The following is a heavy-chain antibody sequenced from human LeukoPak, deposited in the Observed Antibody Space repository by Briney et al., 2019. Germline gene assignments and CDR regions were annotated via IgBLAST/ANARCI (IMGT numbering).Heavy chain of an antibody. D-gene: IGHD5-24*01. CDR3: AIHVEMATIYQGTPIDY. J-gene: IGHJ4*02. CDR1: GYTSTSYD. V-gene: IGHV1-8*01. Sequence: ASVKVSCKASGYTSTSYDINWVRQATGQGLEWMGWTNPNSGNTGYAQKFQGRVTMTRNTSISTAYMELSSLRSEDTAVYYCAIHVEMATIYQGTPIDYWGQGTLVTVSS. CDR2: TNPNSGNT.